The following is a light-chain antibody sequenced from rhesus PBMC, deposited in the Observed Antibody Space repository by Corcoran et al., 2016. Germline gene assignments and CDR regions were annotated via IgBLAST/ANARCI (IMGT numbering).Light chain of an antibody. CDR2: AAS. V-gene: IGKV1-28*01. CDR3: LQHNSYPLT. CDR1: QGISSY. J-gene: IGKJ4*01. Sequence: DIQMTQSPSSLSASVGDTVTITCRASQGISSYLNWFQQKPGKAPNLLIYAASSLESGVPSRFSGSGSGTEFTLTISSLQPEDFAAYYCLQHNSYPLTFGGGTKVEIK.